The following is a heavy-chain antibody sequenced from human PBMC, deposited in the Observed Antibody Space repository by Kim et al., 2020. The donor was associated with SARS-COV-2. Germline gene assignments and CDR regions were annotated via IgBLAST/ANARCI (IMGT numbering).Heavy chain of an antibody. D-gene: IGHD6-25*01. J-gene: IGHJ4*02. CDR3: ARVASSVLDH. V-gene: IGHV4-59*01. Sequence: STNSTPSLNSRVTISVDASKNQLSLKLSSVTAADTAVYYCARVASSVLDHWGQGTLVTVSS. CDR2: ST.